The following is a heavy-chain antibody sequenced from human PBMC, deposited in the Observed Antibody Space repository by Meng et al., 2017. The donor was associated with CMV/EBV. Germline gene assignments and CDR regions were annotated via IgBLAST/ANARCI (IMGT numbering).Heavy chain of an antibody. CDR1: GFTFSSYE. V-gene: IGHV3-48*03. Sequence: GESLKISCAASGFTFSSYEMNWVRQAPGKGLEWVSYISSSGSTIYYADSMKGRFTISRDNAKNSLYLQMNSLRAEDTAVYYCARGTYDFWSGYYMGLDYWGQGTLVTVSS. CDR2: ISSSGSTI. D-gene: IGHD3-3*01. J-gene: IGHJ4*02. CDR3: ARGTYDFWSGYYMGLDY.